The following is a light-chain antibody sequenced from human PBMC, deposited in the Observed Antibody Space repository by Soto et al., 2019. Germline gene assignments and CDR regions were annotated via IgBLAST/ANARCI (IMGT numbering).Light chain of an antibody. V-gene: IGLV2-11*01. J-gene: IGLJ3*02. CDR3: CSYAGSYGWV. Sequence: QSALTQPRSVSGSPGQSVTISCTGTSSDVGGYNYVSWYQQHPGKAPKLMIYDVSKRPSGVPDRFSGSKSGNTASLNISGLQAEDEADYYCCSYAGSYGWVFGGGTQLTVL. CDR1: SSDVGGYNY. CDR2: DVS.